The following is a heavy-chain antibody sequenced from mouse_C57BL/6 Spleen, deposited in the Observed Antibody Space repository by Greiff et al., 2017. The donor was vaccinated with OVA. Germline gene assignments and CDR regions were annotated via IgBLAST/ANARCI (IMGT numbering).Heavy chain of an antibody. Sequence: QVQLQQPGAELVKPGASVKLSCKASGYTFTSYWMQWVKQRPGQGLEWIGEIDPSDSYINYNQKFKGKATLTVDTSYSTAYMQLSSLTSEDSAVYYCARGGGLYAMDYWGQGTSVTVSS. J-gene: IGHJ4*01. CDR3: ARGGGLYAMDY. CDR2: IDPSDSYI. V-gene: IGHV1-50*01. CDR1: GYTFTSYW.